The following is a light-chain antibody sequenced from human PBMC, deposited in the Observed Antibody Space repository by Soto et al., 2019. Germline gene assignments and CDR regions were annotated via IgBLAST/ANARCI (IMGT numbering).Light chain of an antibody. CDR2: GAS. CDR3: QQYGSSPLT. J-gene: IGKJ4*01. Sequence: EIVLTQSPGTLSLSPGERATLSCRASQSVSNRYLAWYQQKPGQAPRLLIYGASSRATGIPDRISGSGSGTDFTLTISRREPEDFAVFYCQQYGSSPLTLGGGTKVEIK. V-gene: IGKV3-20*01. CDR1: QSVSNRY.